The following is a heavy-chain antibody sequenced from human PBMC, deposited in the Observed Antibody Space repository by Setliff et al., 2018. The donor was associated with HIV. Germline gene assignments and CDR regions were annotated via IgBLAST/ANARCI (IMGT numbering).Heavy chain of an antibody. CDR1: GFTFSNYA. CDR3: ARLAPTYYYDSSGYYSDAFDI. D-gene: IGHD3-22*01. CDR2: ISYDGGIK. V-gene: IGHV3-30*14. Sequence: QPGGSLRLSCAASGFTFSNYAVSWVRQASGKGLEWVAIISYDGGIKNYADSVKGRFTISRDNSKNTLYLQMNSLRAEDTAVYYCARLAPTYYYDSSGYYSDAFDIWGQGTMVTVSS. J-gene: IGHJ3*02.